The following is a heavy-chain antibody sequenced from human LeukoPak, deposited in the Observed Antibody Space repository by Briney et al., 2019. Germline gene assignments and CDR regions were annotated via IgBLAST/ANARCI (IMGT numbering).Heavy chain of an antibody. CDR3: AALVVPSTNLRNYYYYYMDV. Sequence: SVKVSCKASGFTFTSSAMQWVRQARGQRLEWIGWIVVGNGKTNYAQKLQERVTITRDMSTTTAYMELSSLRSEDTAVYYCAALVVPSTNLRNYYYYYMDVWGKGTTVTVSS. J-gene: IGHJ6*03. V-gene: IGHV1-58*02. D-gene: IGHD3-16*02. CDR2: IVVGNGKT. CDR1: GFTFTSSA.